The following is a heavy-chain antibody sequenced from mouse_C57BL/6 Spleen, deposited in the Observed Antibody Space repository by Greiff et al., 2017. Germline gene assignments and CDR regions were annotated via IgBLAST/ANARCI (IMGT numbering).Heavy chain of an antibody. D-gene: IGHD1-1*01. CDR1: GFTFSSYA. CDR2: ISSGGDYI. Sequence: EVKLVESGEGLVKPGGSLKLSCAASGFTFSSYAMSWVRQTPEKRLEWVAYISSGGDYIYYADTVKGRFTISRDNARNTLYLQMSSLKSEDTAMYYCTRDQALDYYGSSYFDYWGQGTTLTVSS. CDR3: TRDQALDYYGSSYFDY. V-gene: IGHV5-9-1*02. J-gene: IGHJ2*01.